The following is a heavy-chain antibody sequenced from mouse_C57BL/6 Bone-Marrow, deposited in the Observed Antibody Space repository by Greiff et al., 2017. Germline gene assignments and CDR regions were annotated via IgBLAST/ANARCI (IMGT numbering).Heavy chain of an antibody. J-gene: IGHJ1*03. CDR2: ISSGGSYT. Sequence: EVHLVESGGDLVKPGGSLKLSCAASGFTFSSYGMSWVRQTPDKRLEWVATISSGGSYTYYPDSVKGRFTISRDNAKNTLYLQMSSLKSEDTAMYYCARQRDYYGSSVWYFDVWGTGTTVTVSS. CDR3: ARQRDYYGSSVWYFDV. D-gene: IGHD1-1*01. CDR1: GFTFSSYG. V-gene: IGHV5-6*01.